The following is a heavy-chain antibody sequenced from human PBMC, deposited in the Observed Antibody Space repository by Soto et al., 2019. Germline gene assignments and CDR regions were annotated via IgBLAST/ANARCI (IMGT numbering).Heavy chain of an antibody. J-gene: IGHJ5*02. D-gene: IGHD6-6*01. CDR2: IIPIFGTA. CDR1: GGTFSSYA. CDR3: ASESPIAARPSRFDP. V-gene: IGHV1-69*13. Sequence: ASVKVSCKASGGTFSSYAISWVRQAPGQGLEWMGGIIPIFGTANYAQKFQGRVTITADESTSTAYMELSSLRSEDTAVYYCASESPIAARPSRFDPWGQGTLVTVSS.